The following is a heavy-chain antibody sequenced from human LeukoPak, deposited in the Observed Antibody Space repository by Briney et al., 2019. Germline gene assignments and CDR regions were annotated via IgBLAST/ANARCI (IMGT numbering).Heavy chain of an antibody. CDR2: IYYSGNT. Sequence: PSETLSLTCTVSGDSIRSTTFYWGWIRQPPGKGLEWIGSIYYSGNTYYNPSLKSRVTISVDTSKNQFSLKLSSVTAADTAVYYCATSLGYCSGGSCYGATSSLYWGQGTLVTVSS. D-gene: IGHD2-15*01. J-gene: IGHJ4*02. CDR1: GDSIRSTTFY. V-gene: IGHV4-39*07. CDR3: ATSLGYCSGGSCYGATSSLY.